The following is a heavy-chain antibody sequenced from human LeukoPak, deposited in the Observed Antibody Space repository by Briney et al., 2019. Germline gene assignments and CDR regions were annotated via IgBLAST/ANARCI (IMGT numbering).Heavy chain of an antibody. CDR2: ISFSGST. V-gene: IGHV4-59*08. Sequence: PSETLSLTCTVSGGSISIYSWSWIRQPPGKGLDWIGDISFSGSTKYNPSLKNRLSMSVDTSKTHFSLKLSSGTAADTAVYYCASRDSSSWSSFDYWGQGTLVTVSS. J-gene: IGHJ4*02. CDR3: ASRDSSSWSSFDY. CDR1: GGSISIYS. D-gene: IGHD6-13*01.